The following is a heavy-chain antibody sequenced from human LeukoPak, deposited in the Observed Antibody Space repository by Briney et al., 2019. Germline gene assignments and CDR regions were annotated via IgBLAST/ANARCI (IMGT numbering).Heavy chain of an antibody. J-gene: IGHJ6*02. D-gene: IGHD2-15*01. V-gene: IGHV3-48*01. Sequence: GGSLRLSCAASGFTFSSYSMNWVRQAPGKGVEGVSYISSSIRTISYADSVKGRFTISRDNAKNSLYLQMNSLRAEDTAVYYCARVFKEIVVVHTGTAYYYGMYVWGQGTTVTVSS. CDR2: ISSSIRTI. CDR1: GFTFSSYS. CDR3: ARVFKEIVVVHTGTAYYYGMYV.